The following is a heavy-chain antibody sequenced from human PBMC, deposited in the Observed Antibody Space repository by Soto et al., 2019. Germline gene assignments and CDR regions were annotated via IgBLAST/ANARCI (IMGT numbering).Heavy chain of an antibody. Sequence: QVQLVQSGAEVKKPGSSVKVSCKASGGTFSSYTISWVRQAPGQGREWMGRIIPILGRAHYAQKFQGRVTITADKSTSTAYMKLSSLSAADTAVYYCARETTTVTTHAFDIWGQGTMVTVSS. CDR2: IIPILGRA. J-gene: IGHJ3*02. CDR1: GGTFSSYT. V-gene: IGHV1-69*08. D-gene: IGHD4-17*01. CDR3: ARETTTVTTHAFDI.